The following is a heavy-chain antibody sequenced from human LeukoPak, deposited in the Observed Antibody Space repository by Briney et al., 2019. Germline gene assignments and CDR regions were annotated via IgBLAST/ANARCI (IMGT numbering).Heavy chain of an antibody. Sequence: SETLSLTCTVSGGSISSYCWSWIRQPPGKGLEWIGYIYYSGSTNYNPSLKSRVTISVDTSKNQFSLKLSSVTAADTAVYYCARYSGSYFRPYYFDYWGQGTLVTVSS. V-gene: IGHV4-59*08. J-gene: IGHJ4*02. CDR1: GGSISSYC. D-gene: IGHD1-26*01. CDR3: ARYSGSYFRPYYFDY. CDR2: IYYSGST.